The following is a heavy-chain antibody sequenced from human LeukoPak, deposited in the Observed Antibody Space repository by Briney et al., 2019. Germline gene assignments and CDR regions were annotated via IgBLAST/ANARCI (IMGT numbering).Heavy chain of an antibody. J-gene: IGHJ4*02. CDR2: IYYSGST. D-gene: IGHD7-27*01. CDR3: ARARSGDLAFDY. V-gene: IGHV4-59*01. Sequence: SETLSLTCTVSGGSISSYYWSWIRQPPGKGLEWIGYIYYSGSTNYNPSLKSRVTISVDTSKNQFSLKLSSVTAADTAVYYCARARSGDLAFDYWGQGTLVTVSS. CDR1: GGSISSYY.